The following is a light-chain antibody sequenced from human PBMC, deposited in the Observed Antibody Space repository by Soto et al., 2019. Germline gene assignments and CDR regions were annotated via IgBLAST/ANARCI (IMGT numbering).Light chain of an antibody. CDR1: TGTVTSGHY. CDR2: NTS. V-gene: IGLV7-46*01. CDR3: LLSYSGTRMV. J-gene: IGLJ3*02. Sequence: QAVVTQEPSLTVSPGGAVTLTCGSSTGTVTSGHYPYWFQQKPGQAPRTLIYNTSNKQSWTPARFSGSLLGGKAALTLSGAQPEDEAEYYCLLSYSGTRMVFGGGTKLTVL.